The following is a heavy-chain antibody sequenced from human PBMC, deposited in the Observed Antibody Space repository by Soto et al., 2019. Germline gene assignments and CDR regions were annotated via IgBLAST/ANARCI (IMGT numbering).Heavy chain of an antibody. V-gene: IGHV1-18*01. CDR3: ARDFNVGTTDWFDP. D-gene: IGHD1-1*01. CDR2: ISAYNGNT. CDR1: GYTFTSYG. Sequence: ASVKVSCKASGYTFTSYGISCVRPDPGQGLEWMGWISAYNGNTNYAQKLQGRVTMTTDTSTSTAYMELRSLRSDDAAVYYCARDFNVGTTDWFDPWGQGTLVTVSS. J-gene: IGHJ5*02.